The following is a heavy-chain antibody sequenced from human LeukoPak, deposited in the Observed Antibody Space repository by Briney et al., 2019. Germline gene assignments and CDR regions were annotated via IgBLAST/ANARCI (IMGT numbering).Heavy chain of an antibody. CDR2: ISSSSSYI. CDR1: GFTFSSYS. J-gene: IGHJ3*02. Sequence: KPGGSLRLSCAASGFTFSSYSMNWVRQAPGKGLEWVSSISSSSSYIYYADSVKGRFTISRDNAKNSLYLQMNSLRAEDTAVYYCAKRMGAVDAFDIWGQGTMVTVSS. D-gene: IGHD3-16*01. V-gene: IGHV3-21*01. CDR3: AKRMGAVDAFDI.